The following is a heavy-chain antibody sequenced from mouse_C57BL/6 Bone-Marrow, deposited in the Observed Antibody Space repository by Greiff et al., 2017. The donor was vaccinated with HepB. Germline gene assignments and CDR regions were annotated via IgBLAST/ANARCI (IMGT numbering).Heavy chain of an antibody. J-gene: IGHJ3*01. D-gene: IGHD2-3*01. V-gene: IGHV3-6*01. Sequence: EVQLVESGPGLVKPSQSLSLTCSVTGYSITSGYYWNWIRQFPGNKLEWMGYISYDGSNNYNPSLKNRISITRDTSKNQFFLKLNSVTTEDTATYYCARSYDPAYWGQGTLVTVSA. CDR2: ISYDGSN. CDR3: ARSYDPAY. CDR1: GYSITSGYY.